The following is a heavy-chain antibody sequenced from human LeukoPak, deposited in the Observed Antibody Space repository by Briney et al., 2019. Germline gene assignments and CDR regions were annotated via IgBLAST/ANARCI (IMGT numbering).Heavy chain of an antibody. D-gene: IGHD3-22*01. Sequence: PSETLSLTCTVSGGSVSSGSYYWSWIRQPPGKGLEWIGEINHSGSTNYNPSLKSRVTISVDTSKNQFSLKLSSVTAADTAVYYCARPSYYYDSSGYLAHWGQGTLVTVSS. CDR2: INHSGST. J-gene: IGHJ4*02. V-gene: IGHV4-39*07. CDR1: GGSVSSGSYY. CDR3: ARPSYYYDSSGYLAH.